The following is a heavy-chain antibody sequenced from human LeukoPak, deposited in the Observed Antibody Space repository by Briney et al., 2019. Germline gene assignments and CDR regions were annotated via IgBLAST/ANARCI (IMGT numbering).Heavy chain of an antibody. CDR2: IRSKAYGGTT. Sequence: GGYLRLSCTASGFTSGDYAMSWFRQAPGEGLEWVGFIRSKAYGGTTEYAASVKCRFTISRDDFNSIAFLQMNSLKTEDTAVYYFTTGNSRFFDSSGYYNVYFDYWGQGTLVTVSS. D-gene: IGHD3-22*01. CDR3: TTGNSRFFDSSGYYNVYFDY. CDR1: GFTSGDYA. J-gene: IGHJ4*02. V-gene: IGHV3-49*03.